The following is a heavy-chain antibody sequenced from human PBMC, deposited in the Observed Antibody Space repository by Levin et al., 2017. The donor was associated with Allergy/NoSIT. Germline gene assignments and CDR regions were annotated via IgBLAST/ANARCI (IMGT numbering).Heavy chain of an antibody. CDR1: GGSFSGYY. J-gene: IGHJ5*02. Sequence: ESLKISCAVYGGSFSGYYWSWIRQPPGKGLEWIGEINHSGSTNYNPSLKSRVTISVDTSKNQFSLKLSSVTAADTAVYYCARSHGDPFPWGQGTLVTVSS. D-gene: IGHD4-17*01. CDR3: ARSHGDPFP. CDR2: INHSGST. V-gene: IGHV4-34*01.